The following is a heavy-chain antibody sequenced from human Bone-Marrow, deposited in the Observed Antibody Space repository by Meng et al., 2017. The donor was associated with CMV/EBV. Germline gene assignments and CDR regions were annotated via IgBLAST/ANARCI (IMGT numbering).Heavy chain of an antibody. CDR3: ARDGIPSRDDAFVI. CDR2: ISSSSSYI. CDR1: GFTFSSYS. V-gene: IGHV3-21*01. D-gene: IGHD1-14*01. J-gene: IGHJ3*02. Sequence: GESLKISCAASGFTFSSYSMNWVRQAPGKGLEWVSSISSSSSYIYYADSVKGRFTISRDNAKNSLYLQMNSLRAEDTAVYYCARDGIPSRDDAFVIWGPGPMVTGSS.